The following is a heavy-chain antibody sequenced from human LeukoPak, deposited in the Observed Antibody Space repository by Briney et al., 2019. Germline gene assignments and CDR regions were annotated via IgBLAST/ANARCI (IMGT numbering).Heavy chain of an antibody. Sequence: PGGSLRLSCAASGFTLSDYYMSWIRQAPGKGLEWVSYISSSGSTIYYADSVKGRFTISRDNAKNSLYLQMNSLRAEDTAVYYCARWWEAAAGKGFDPWGQGTLVTVSS. D-gene: IGHD6-13*01. CDR1: GFTLSDYY. J-gene: IGHJ5*02. CDR2: ISSSGSTI. V-gene: IGHV3-11*04. CDR3: ARWWEAAAGKGFDP.